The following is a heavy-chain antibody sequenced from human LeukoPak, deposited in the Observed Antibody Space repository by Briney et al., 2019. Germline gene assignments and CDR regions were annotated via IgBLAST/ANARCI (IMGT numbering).Heavy chain of an antibody. CDR2: ISSSSSTI. CDR3: ARDLTLPYCSGGSCYSVHRPLLGY. J-gene: IGHJ4*02. CDR1: GFTFSSYS. Sequence: PGGSLRLSCAASGFTFSSYSMNWVRQAPGKGLEWVSYISSSSSTIYYADSVKGRFTISRDNAKNSLYLQMNSLRAEDTAVYYCARDLTLPYCSGGSCYSVHRPLLGYWGQGTLVTVSS. D-gene: IGHD2-15*01. V-gene: IGHV3-48*01.